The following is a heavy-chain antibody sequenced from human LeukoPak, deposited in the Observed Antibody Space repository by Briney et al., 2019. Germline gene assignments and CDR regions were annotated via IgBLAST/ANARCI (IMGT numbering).Heavy chain of an antibody. CDR2: ISSSSSYT. V-gene: IGHV3-11*05. D-gene: IGHD3-10*01. CDR1: GFTFSDYY. CDR3: AGDQGGFGELRSDYYLDY. Sequence: GALRLSCAASGFTFSDYYMSWIRQAPGKGLEWVSYISSSSSYTNYADSVKGRFTISRDNAKNSLYLQMNSLKAEDTAVVYCAGDQGGFGELRSDYYLDYWGQGTRVTVSS. J-gene: IGHJ4*02.